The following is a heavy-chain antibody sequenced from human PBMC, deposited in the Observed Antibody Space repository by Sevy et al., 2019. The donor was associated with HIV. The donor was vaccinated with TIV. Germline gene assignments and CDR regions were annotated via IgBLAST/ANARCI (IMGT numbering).Heavy chain of an antibody. CDR1: GGSFSGYY. CDR3: ARGVESPMVRGAIAYGMDV. Sequence: SETLSLTCAVYGGSFSGYYWSWIRQPPGKGLEWIGEINHSGSTNYNPSLKSRVTISVDTSKNQFSLKLSSVTAADTAVYYCARGVESPMVRGAIAYGMDVWGQGTTVTVSS. V-gene: IGHV4-34*01. J-gene: IGHJ6*02. D-gene: IGHD3-10*01. CDR2: INHSGST.